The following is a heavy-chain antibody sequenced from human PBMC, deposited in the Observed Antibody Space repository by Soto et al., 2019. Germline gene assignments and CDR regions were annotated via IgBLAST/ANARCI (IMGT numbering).Heavy chain of an antibody. D-gene: IGHD5-18*01. CDR2: IIPIFGTA. V-gene: IGHV1-69*01. J-gene: IGHJ6*02. Sequence: QVQLVQSGAEVKKPGSSVKVSCKASGGTFSSYPISWVRQAPGQGLEWMGGIIPIFGTANYAQKFQGRVTITADESTSTAYMELSSLRSEDTAVYYCARAAMVPNYYYYYGMDVWGQGTTVTVSS. CDR3: ARAAMVPNYYYYYGMDV. CDR1: GGTFSSYP.